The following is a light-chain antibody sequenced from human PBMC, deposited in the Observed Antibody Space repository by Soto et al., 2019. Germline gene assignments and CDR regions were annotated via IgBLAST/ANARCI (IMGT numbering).Light chain of an antibody. Sequence: QSVLTQPPSASGSPGQSVTISCTGTSSDVGDYNCVSWYQQHPGKAPKLMIYEVSKRPSGVPDRFSGSKSGNTASLTVSGLQAEDEADYYCSSFAGSAVIFGGGTKLTVL. CDR2: EVS. V-gene: IGLV2-8*01. CDR3: SSFAGSAVI. CDR1: SSDVGDYNC. J-gene: IGLJ2*01.